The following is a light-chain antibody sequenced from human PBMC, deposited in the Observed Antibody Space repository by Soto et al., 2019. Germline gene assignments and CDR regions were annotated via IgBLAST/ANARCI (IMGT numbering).Light chain of an antibody. CDR2: DAS. Sequence: EIVLTQSPATLSLSPGERATLSCRASQSVSSYLAWYQQKPGQAPRLLIYDASSRATGIPARFSGSGSGTDFPLTISSLEPDDFAVYYCQQRSNWLFTFGPGTKVDIK. CDR3: QQRSNWLFT. J-gene: IGKJ3*01. V-gene: IGKV3-11*01. CDR1: QSVSSY.